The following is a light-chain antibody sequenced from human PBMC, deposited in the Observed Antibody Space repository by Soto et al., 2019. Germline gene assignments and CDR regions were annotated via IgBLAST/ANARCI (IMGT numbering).Light chain of an antibody. J-gene: IGKJ1*01. CDR3: QQYGSSRT. V-gene: IGKV3-20*01. Sequence: EIVLTQSPGTLSLSPGERATLSCRASQSVSSSYLAWYQQKPGQAPRLLIYSASSRATGMPDRFSGSGSGTDFLLTNSRLEPEDFAVDYCQQYGSSRTFGQGTKVEIK. CDR2: SAS. CDR1: QSVSSSY.